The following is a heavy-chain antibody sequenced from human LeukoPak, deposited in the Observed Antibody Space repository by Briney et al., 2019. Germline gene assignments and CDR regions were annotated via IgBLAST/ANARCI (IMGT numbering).Heavy chain of an antibody. J-gene: IGHJ6*04. D-gene: IGHD2-2*01. Sequence: GRSLRLSCAASGFTFSSYGMHWVRQAPGKGLEWVAVISYDGSNKYYADSVKGRFTISRDNSKNTLYLQMNSLKAEDTAVYYCAKGLVPAAKMDYYYGMDVWGKGTPVTVSS. CDR2: ISYDGSNK. CDR1: GFTFSSYG. CDR3: AKGLVPAAKMDYYYGMDV. V-gene: IGHV3-30*18.